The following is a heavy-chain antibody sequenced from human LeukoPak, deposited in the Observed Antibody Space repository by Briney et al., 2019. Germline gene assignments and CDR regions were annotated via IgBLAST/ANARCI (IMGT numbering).Heavy chain of an antibody. V-gene: IGHV3-53*01. CDR3: ARASYSSWTYFEY. J-gene: IGHJ4*02. CDR2: IYTDGST. D-gene: IGHD6-6*01. CDR1: GLSVSSSY. Sequence: GGSLRLSCAASGLSVSSSYMSWVRQAPGKGLGWVSVIYTDGSTDYADSVEGRFTVSRDNSKNTLYLQMNTLRAEDTAVYYCARASYSSWTYFEYWGQGTLVTVSS.